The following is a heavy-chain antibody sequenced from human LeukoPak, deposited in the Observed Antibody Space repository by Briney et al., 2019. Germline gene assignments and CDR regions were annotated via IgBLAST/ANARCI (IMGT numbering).Heavy chain of an antibody. CDR1: GGSISSSSYY. J-gene: IGHJ5*02. CDR3: ARGGRRKHWFDP. CDR2: IYYSGST. D-gene: IGHD1-14*01. Sequence: SETLSLTCTVSGGSISSSSYYWGWIRQPPGKGLEWIGSIYYSGSTYYNPSLKSRVTISVDTSKNQFSLKLSSVTAADTAVYYCARGGRRKHWFDPWGQGTLVTVSS. V-gene: IGHV4-39*07.